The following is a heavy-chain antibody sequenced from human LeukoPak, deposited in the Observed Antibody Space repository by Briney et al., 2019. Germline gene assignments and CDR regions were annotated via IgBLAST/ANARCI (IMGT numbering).Heavy chain of an antibody. CDR3: AKDPKDIVGATSYYYYGMDV. CDR2: ISYDGSNK. D-gene: IGHD1-26*01. CDR1: GFTFSSYG. V-gene: IGHV3-30*18. J-gene: IGHJ6*02. Sequence: GSLRLSCAASGFTFSSYGMHWVRQAPGKGLEWVAVISYDGSNKYYADSVKGRFTISRDNSKNTLYLQMNSLRAEDTAVYYCAKDPKDIVGATSYYYYGMDVWGQGTTVTVSS.